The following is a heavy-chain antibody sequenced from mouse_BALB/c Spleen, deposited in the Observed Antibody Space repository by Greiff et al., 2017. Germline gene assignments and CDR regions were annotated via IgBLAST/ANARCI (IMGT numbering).Heavy chain of an antibody. CDR3: VSPITTANTY. CDR1: GFTFNTYA. V-gene: IGHV10-1*02. J-gene: IGHJ3*01. Sequence: EVLLLESGGGLVQPGGSRKLSCAASGFTFNTYAMNWVRQAPGKGLEWVARIRSKSNNYSTYYADSVKDRFTISRDDSQSMLYLQINNLKTEDTAIYCCVSPITTANTYWGQGTLVTVSA. D-gene: IGHD1-2*01. CDR2: IRSKSNNYST.